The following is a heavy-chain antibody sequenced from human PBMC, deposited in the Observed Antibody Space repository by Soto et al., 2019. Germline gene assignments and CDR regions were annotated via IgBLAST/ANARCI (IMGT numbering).Heavy chain of an antibody. CDR2: IKGESDGGTT. CDR3: TTGLSNGYYNFDY. Sequence: EMQLVQSGGGLVKPGGSLRLSFTASGFTFSNAWMSWVRQAPGKGLEWIGRIKGESDGGTTDYATPVKGRFSISRDQSKATLYLQMNSLKTEDTAVYYCTTGLSNGYYNFDYWGQGTPVTVSS. CDR1: GFTFSNAW. D-gene: IGHD3-22*01. J-gene: IGHJ4*02. V-gene: IGHV3-15*01.